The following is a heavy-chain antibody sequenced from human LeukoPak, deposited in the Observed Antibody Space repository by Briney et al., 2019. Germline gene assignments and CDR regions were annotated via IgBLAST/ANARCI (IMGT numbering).Heavy chain of an antibody. V-gene: IGHV3-21*01. D-gene: IGHD6-19*01. Sequence: PGGSLRLSCVASGFTFSRYTMYWVRQAPGKGLEWVSAISGSSDHIHYADSMKGRFTISRDNAKNSLYLQMNSLTAEDTAVYYCARDFFDSSGHYYDAYWGQGTLVTVSS. CDR3: ARDFFDSSGHYYDAY. CDR1: GFTFSRYT. CDR2: ISGSSDHI. J-gene: IGHJ4*02.